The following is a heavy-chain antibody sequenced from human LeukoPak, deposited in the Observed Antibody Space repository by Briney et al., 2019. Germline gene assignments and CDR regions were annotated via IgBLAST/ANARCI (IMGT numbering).Heavy chain of an antibody. Sequence: PSETLSLTCTVSGGSISSSSYYWGWIRQPPGKGLEWIGSIYYSGSTYYNPSLKSRVTISVDTSKNQFSLKLSSVTAADTAVYYCARHSVDFWSGYYHYFDYWGQGTLVTVS. CDR2: IYYSGST. D-gene: IGHD3-3*01. CDR3: ARHSVDFWSGYYHYFDY. CDR1: GGSISSSSYY. J-gene: IGHJ4*02. V-gene: IGHV4-39*01.